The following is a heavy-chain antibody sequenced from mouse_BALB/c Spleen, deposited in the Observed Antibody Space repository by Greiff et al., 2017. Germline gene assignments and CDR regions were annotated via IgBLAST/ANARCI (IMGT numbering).Heavy chain of an antibody. CDR3: DGYYGSSFDY. V-gene: IGHV3-8*02. J-gene: IGHJ2*01. D-gene: IGHD1-1*01. Sequence: VQLKESGPSLVKPSQSLSLTCSATGFSITSGYWDWIRKIPGNKLEYMGYISYSGSTYYYPSLKSRISITRDTSKNQYYLQLNTVTTEDTATYYCDGYYGSSFDYWGQGTTVTVSS. CDR1: GFSITSGY. CDR2: ISYSGST.